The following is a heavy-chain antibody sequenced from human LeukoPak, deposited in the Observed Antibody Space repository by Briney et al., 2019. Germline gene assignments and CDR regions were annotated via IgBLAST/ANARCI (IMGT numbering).Heavy chain of an antibody. D-gene: IGHD1-14*01. CDR3: ARVGWEILNLHFDP. CDR1: GFTFSSYA. V-gene: IGHV3-23*01. J-gene: IGHJ5*02. CDR2: ISGSADST. Sequence: GGSLRLSCVVSGFTFSSYAMSWVRQAPGKGLEWVSAISGSADSTNYAASVKGRFTISRDNSKNTLYLQMNGLRVEDTAIYSCARVGWEILNLHFDPWGQGTLVTVSS.